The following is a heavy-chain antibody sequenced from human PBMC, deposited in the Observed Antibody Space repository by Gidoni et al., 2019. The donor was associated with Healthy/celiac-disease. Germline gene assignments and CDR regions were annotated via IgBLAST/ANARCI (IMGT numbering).Heavy chain of an antibody. CDR1: GFTFSSYA. Sequence: EVQLLESGGGLVQPGGSLRLSCAASGFTFSSYAMSWVRQAPGKGLEWVSAISGSGGSTYYADSVKGRFTISRDNSKNTLYLQMNSLRAEDTAVYYCAKTGSSSWYGRGNWFDPWGQGTLVTVSS. D-gene: IGHD6-13*01. J-gene: IGHJ5*02. V-gene: IGHV3-23*01. CDR2: ISGSGGST. CDR3: AKTGSSSWYGRGNWFDP.